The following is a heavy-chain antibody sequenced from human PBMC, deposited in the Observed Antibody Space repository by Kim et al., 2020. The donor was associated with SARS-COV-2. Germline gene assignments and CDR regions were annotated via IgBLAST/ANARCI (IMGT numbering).Heavy chain of an antibody. CDR3: ARDTRDYYGMVV. Sequence: GGSLRLSCAASGFTFSSYGMHWVRQAPGKGLEWVSVIWYDGSNKYYADSVKGRFTISRDNSKNTLYLQMNSLRAEDTAVYYCARDTRDYYGMVVWGQGTTVTVSS. J-gene: IGHJ6*02. CDR2: IWYDGSNK. V-gene: IGHV3-33*01. CDR1: GFTFSSYG.